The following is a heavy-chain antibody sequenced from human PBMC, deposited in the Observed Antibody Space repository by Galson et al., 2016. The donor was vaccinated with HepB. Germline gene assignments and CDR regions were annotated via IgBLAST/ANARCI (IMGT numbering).Heavy chain of an antibody. Sequence: SLRLSCAASGFTFSSYSINWVRQAPGKGLEWVSSISRSSSYIYYADSVKGRLTTSRDNAKNSVYLQMNSLRAEDTAVYYCARVIGWFAEISGGAFDIWGQGTMVTVSS. D-gene: IGHD3-10*01. CDR3: ARVIGWFAEISGGAFDI. CDR2: ISRSSSYI. V-gene: IGHV3-21*01. J-gene: IGHJ3*02. CDR1: GFTFSSYS.